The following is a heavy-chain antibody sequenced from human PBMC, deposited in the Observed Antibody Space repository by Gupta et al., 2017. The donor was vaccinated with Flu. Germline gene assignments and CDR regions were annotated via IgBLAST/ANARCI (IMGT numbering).Heavy chain of an antibody. Sequence: EVKMVESGGGLVQPGGSLRLACAASGFTFSDYWMHWVRQAPGEGPVWVSRINTDGRTTSYADSVKGRFTISRDNAKHTVFLQMDGLRLEDTAVYYCARDFLWRGSWGQGTLVTVSS. D-gene: IGHD2-21*01. CDR2: INTDGRTT. CDR1: GFTFSDYW. J-gene: IGHJ5*02. CDR3: ARDFLWRGS. V-gene: IGHV3-74*01.